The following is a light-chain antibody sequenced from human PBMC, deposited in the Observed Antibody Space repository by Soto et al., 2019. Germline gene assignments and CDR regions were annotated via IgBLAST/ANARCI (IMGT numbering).Light chain of an antibody. CDR1: QSVSSD. Sequence: EIVLTQSQDTLSLSPGERATLSCRARQSVSSDLAWYQQKPGQAPRLLIYDASNRATGIPARFSGSGSGTDFTLTISSLEPEDFAVYYCQQRSNWPPFTFGQGTRLDIK. J-gene: IGKJ5*01. CDR3: QQRSNWPPFT. V-gene: IGKV3-11*01. CDR2: DAS.